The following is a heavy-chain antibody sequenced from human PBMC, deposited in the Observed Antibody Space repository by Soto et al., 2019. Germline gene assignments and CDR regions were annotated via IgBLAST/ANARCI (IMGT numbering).Heavy chain of an antibody. CDR1: GYPFTTYS. CDR2: ISPYNGNT. D-gene: IGHD2-2*01. CDR3: VRWAFGLYAKWVDP. J-gene: IGHJ5*02. V-gene: IGHV1-18*04. Sequence: ASVKVSWKASGYPFTTYSINWVRQAPGQGLEWMGWISPYNGNTNYAQNFQGRVTMTTDTSTSTAYMELRSLKSDDTAVYYCVRWAFGLYAKWVDPWGQGTLVTVSS.